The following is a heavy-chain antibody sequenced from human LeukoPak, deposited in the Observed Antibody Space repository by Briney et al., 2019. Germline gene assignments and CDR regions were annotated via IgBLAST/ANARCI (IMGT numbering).Heavy chain of an antibody. CDR2: IYYSGST. CDR3: ARHLTPPPGDSYGYLVGSFDP. J-gene: IGHJ5*02. V-gene: IGHV4-39*01. D-gene: IGHD5-18*01. CDR1: GGSISSSSYY. Sequence: SEALSLTCSVSGGSISSSSYYWGWIRQPPGKGLEWIGSIYYSGSTYYNPSLKSRVTISVDTSKNQFSLKLSSVTAADTAVYYCARHLTPPPGDSYGYLVGSFDPWGQGTLVTVSS.